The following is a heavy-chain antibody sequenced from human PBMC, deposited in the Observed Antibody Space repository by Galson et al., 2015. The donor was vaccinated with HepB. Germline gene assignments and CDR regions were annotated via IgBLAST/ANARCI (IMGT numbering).Heavy chain of an antibody. Sequence: SLRLSCAASGFTFSSYSMNWVRQAPGKGLGWVSYISSSSSTIYYADSVKGRLTISRDNAKNSLYLQMNSLGDEDTAVYYCARENFIASFGVVISYGMDVWGQGTTVTVSS. D-gene: IGHD3-3*01. CDR3: ARENFIASFGVVISYGMDV. CDR1: GFTFSSYS. V-gene: IGHV3-48*02. J-gene: IGHJ6*02. CDR2: ISSSSSTI.